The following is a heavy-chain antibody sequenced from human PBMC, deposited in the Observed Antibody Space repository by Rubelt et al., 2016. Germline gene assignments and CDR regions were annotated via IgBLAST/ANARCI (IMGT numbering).Heavy chain of an antibody. J-gene: IGHJ6*02. CDR1: GGSISSRTNY. V-gene: IGHV4-39*01. CDR3: ARYDYDVWGGGDYGMDV. CDR2: IYHSVST. Sequence: QLHLQESGPGLVKPSETLSLTCTVSGGSISSRTNYWGWIRQPPGKGLEWIGSIYHSVSTYYNPSLKSRVTISVDTSKNQFSLKLSSVTAADTAVYYCARYDYDVWGGGDYGMDVWGQGTTVTVSS. D-gene: IGHD3-3*01.